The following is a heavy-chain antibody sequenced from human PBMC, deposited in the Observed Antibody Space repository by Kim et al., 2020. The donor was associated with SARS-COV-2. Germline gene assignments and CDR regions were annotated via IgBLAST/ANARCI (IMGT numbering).Heavy chain of an antibody. CDR1: GGSFSGYY. CDR2: INHSGST. J-gene: IGHJ5*02. Sequence: SETLSLTCAVYGGSFSGYYWSWIRQPPGKGLEWIGEINHSGSTNYNPSLKSRVTISVDTSKNQFSLKLSSVTAADTAVYYCARGRSFRVPAALNWFDPWGQGTLVTVSS. V-gene: IGHV4-34*01. D-gene: IGHD2-2*01. CDR3: ARGRSFRVPAALNWFDP.